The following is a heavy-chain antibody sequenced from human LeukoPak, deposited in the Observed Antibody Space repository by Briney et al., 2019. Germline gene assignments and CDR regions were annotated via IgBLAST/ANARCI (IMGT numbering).Heavy chain of an antibody. CDR3: ASGIGVGDSFDI. CDR1: GFTFSSYW. V-gene: IGHV3-74*01. Sequence: GESLRFSCAASGFTFSSYWMYWVRQAPGKGLVWVSRINSDARNTNYADSVQGRFTISRDNAKNTLYLQMNSLRVEDTAVYYCASGIGVGDSFDIWGQGTMVTVSS. J-gene: IGHJ3*02. CDR2: INSDARNT. D-gene: IGHD3-3*01.